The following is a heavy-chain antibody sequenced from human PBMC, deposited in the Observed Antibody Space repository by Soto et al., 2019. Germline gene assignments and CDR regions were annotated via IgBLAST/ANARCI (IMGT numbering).Heavy chain of an antibody. Sequence: SETLSLTCAVYGGSFSGYYWSWIRQPPGRGLEWIGEINHSGSTNYNPSLKSRVTISVDTSKNQFSLKLSSVTAADTAVYYCAREGIMVTTCAFDIWGQGTMVTVSS. J-gene: IGHJ3*02. CDR1: GGSFSGYY. V-gene: IGHV4-34*01. CDR3: AREGIMVTTCAFDI. D-gene: IGHD5-18*01. CDR2: INHSGST.